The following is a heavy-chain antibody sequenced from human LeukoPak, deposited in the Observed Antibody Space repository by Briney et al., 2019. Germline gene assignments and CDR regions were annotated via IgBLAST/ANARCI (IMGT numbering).Heavy chain of an antibody. J-gene: IGHJ4*02. Sequence: PGGSLRLSCAGSGFTFSNYSINWVRQAPGKGLGWVSYISNDGSRIYYADSVKGRFTISRDNAKDSLFLQMNSLRAEDTAFYYCARDLVDVEGTPGPDSWGQGTLVTVSS. CDR1: GFTFSNYS. CDR3: ARDLVDVEGTPGPDS. D-gene: IGHD3-10*01. V-gene: IGHV3-48*04. CDR2: ISNDGSRI.